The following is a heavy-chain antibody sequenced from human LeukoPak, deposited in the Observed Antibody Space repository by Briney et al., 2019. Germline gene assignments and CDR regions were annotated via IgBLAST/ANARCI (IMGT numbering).Heavy chain of an antibody. V-gene: IGHV4-30-4*08. D-gene: IGHD3-3*01. Sequence: SETLPLTCTVSGGSISSGDYYWSWIRQPPGKGLEWIGYIYHSGNTYYNPSLKSRLTISVDTPRNQFSLKLRSVTAADTAVYYCARGGTRITIVGVVINDFDYWGQGTLVTVSS. CDR1: GGSISSGDYY. J-gene: IGHJ4*02. CDR3: ARGGTRITIVGVVINDFDY. CDR2: IYHSGNT.